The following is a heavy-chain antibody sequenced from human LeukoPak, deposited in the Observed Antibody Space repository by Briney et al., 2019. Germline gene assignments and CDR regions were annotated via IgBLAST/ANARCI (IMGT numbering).Heavy chain of an antibody. V-gene: IGHV1-18*01. CDR1: GYTFTNYG. CDR3: ARGGANCSGGRCPLNWFDP. Sequence: ASVKLSCEASGYTFTNYGITWVRQAPGQGLEWMGWISAYNGNTNYAQKLQGRVTMTIDKTTSTAYMELRSLRSDDTAVYYCARGGANCSGGRCPLNWFDPWGQGTPVTVSS. D-gene: IGHD2-15*01. CDR2: ISAYNGNT. J-gene: IGHJ5*02.